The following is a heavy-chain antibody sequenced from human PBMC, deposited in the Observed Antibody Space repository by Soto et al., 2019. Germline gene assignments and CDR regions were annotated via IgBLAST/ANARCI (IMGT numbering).Heavy chain of an antibody. Sequence: PSQLLSLTCPIAGESLSINSSAWNWIRQSPSRGLEWVGRTYYRSKWYNDYAVSVKSRITINPDTSKNKFSLQLNSVTPEETAVYYCARDDNGLGNEGYYYGMDVWGQGTTVTLSS. V-gene: IGHV6-1*01. CDR3: ARDDNGLGNEGYYYGMDV. J-gene: IGHJ6*02. CDR2: TYYRSKWYN. D-gene: IGHD3-10*01. CDR1: GESLSINSSA.